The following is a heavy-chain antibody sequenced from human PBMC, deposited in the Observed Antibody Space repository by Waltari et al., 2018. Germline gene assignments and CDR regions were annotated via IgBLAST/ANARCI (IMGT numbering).Heavy chain of an antibody. CDR3: ARQGIHRVVPAAVPFDY. D-gene: IGHD2-2*01. CDR1: GYSISRGYY. Sequence: QVQLQESGPGLVKPSETLSLTCAVSGYSISRGYYWGWIRQPPGKGLEWIGSIYHSGSTYYNPSLKSRVTISVDTSKNQFSLKLSSVTAADTAVYYCARQGIHRVVPAAVPFDYWGQGTLVTVSS. V-gene: IGHV4-38-2*01. CDR2: IYHSGST. J-gene: IGHJ4*02.